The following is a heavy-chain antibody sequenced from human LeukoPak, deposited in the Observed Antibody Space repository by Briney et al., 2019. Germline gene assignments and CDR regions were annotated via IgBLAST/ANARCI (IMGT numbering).Heavy chain of an antibody. CDR2: IIPIFGTA. J-gene: IGHJ5*02. V-gene: IGHV1-69*05. CDR1: GYTFTGYY. CDR3: ARQLGAILTGYDSYNWFDP. Sequence: GASVKVSCKASGYTFTGYYMHWVRQAPGQGLEWMGGIIPIFGTANYAQKFQGRVTITTDESTSTAYMELSSLRSEDTAVYYCARQLGAILTGYDSYNWFDPWGQGTLVTVSS. D-gene: IGHD3-9*01.